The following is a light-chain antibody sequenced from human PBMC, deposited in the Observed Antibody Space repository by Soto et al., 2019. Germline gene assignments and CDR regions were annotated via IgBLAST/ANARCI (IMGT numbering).Light chain of an antibody. CDR1: QSVDTK. Sequence: EIVMTQSPATLSVSPGEGVTLSCRASQSVDTKLAWYQQKPGQAPTLLLYGASSRATGIPARFSGSGSGTEFTLTISRLEPEDFAVYYCQQYGSSSLTFGGGTKV. J-gene: IGKJ4*01. CDR2: GAS. CDR3: QQYGSSSLT. V-gene: IGKV3-15*01.